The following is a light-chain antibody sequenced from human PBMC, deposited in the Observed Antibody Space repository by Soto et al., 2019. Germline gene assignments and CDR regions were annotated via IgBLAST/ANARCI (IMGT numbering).Light chain of an antibody. Sequence: QSALTQPRSVSGSPGQSVTISCTGTSSDVGGYKYVSWFQQHPGKAPKVMIYEVSERPSGVPGRFSGSKSGNTASLTISGLQAEDEADYYCCSYAGSYALFGGGTKLTVL. CDR1: SSDVGGYKY. J-gene: IGLJ2*01. CDR3: CSYAGSYAL. V-gene: IGLV2-11*01. CDR2: EVS.